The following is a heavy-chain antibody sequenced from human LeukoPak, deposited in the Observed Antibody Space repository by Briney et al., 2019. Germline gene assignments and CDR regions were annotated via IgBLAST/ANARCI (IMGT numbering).Heavy chain of an antibody. CDR1: GGSISSYY. Sequence: KTSETLSLTCTVSGGSISSYYWSWIRQPAGKGLEWIGRIYSSGSTNYNPSLKSRVTMSVDTSKNQFSLKLSSVTAADTAVYYSARGQYHLLYWYFDLWGRGTLVTVPS. CDR3: ARGQYHLLYWYFDL. D-gene: IGHD2-2*01. J-gene: IGHJ2*01. CDR2: IYSSGST. V-gene: IGHV4-4*07.